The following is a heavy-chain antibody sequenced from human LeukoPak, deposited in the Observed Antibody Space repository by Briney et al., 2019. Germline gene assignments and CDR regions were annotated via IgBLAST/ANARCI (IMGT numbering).Heavy chain of an antibody. Sequence: ASVKVSCKASGYTFTSYDINWVRQATGQGLEWMGWMNPNSGNTGYAQKFQGRVTITRNTSISTAYMELSSLRSEDTAVYYCARGVEVTTGYYYYYMDVWGKGTTVTVSS. CDR1: GYTFTSYD. D-gene: IGHD4-17*01. J-gene: IGHJ6*03. CDR3: ARGVEVTTGYYYYYMDV. V-gene: IGHV1-8*03. CDR2: MNPNSGNT.